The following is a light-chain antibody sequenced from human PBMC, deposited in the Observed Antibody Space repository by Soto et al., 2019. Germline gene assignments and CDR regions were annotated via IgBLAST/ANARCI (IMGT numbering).Light chain of an antibody. CDR2: GAS. Sequence: QSPATLSVSPGERATLSCRASQSVSSNLAWYQQKPGQAPRLLIYGASTGATGFPARFSGSGSGTEFTLTISSLQSEDFAVYSCQQYNKWPITFGQGTRLEIK. J-gene: IGKJ5*01. V-gene: IGKV3-15*01. CDR3: QQYNKWPIT. CDR1: QSVSSN.